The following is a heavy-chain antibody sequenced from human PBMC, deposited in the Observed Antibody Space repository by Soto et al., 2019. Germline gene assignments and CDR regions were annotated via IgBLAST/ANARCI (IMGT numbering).Heavy chain of an antibody. Sequence: SETLSLTCTVSGGSISSYYWSWIRQPPGKGLEWIGYIYYSGSTNYNPSLKSRVTISVDTSKNQFSLKLSSVTAADTAVYYCASSGETYYDFWSGYPYYYYGMDVWGQGTTVTVS. CDR1: GGSISSYY. J-gene: IGHJ6*02. V-gene: IGHV4-59*01. CDR2: IYYSGST. D-gene: IGHD3-3*01. CDR3: ASSGETYYDFWSGYPYYYYGMDV.